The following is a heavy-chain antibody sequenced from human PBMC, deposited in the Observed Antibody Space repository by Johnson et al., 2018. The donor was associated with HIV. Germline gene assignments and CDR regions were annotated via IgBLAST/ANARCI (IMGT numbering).Heavy chain of an antibody. Sequence: VQLVESGGGLVQPGRSLRLSCAASGFTFDDYAMHWVRQAPGKGLEWVSGISWNSGSIGYADSVKGRFTISRDNAKNSLYLQMNSLRAEDTAVYYCARDSGSYQGAFDIWGQGTMVTVSS. CDR2: ISWNSGSI. CDR3: ARDSGSYQGAFDI. CDR1: GFTFDDYA. J-gene: IGHJ3*02. D-gene: IGHD1-26*01. V-gene: IGHV3-9*01.